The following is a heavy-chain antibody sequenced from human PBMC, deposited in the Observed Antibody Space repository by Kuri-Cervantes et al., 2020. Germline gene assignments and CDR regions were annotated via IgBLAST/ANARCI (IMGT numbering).Heavy chain of an antibody. CDR2: IYYSGST. J-gene: IGHJ3*02. Sequence: ESLKISCTVSGGSISSSSYYWGWIRQPPGKGLEWIGSIYYSGSTYYNPSLKSRVTISVGTSKNQFSLKLSSVTAADTAVYYWARPRGYYGSGSYYPATRPWYAFDIWGQGTMVTVSS. V-gene: IGHV4-39*07. CDR3: ARPRGYYGSGSYYPATRPWYAFDI. CDR1: GGSISSSSYY. D-gene: IGHD3-10*01.